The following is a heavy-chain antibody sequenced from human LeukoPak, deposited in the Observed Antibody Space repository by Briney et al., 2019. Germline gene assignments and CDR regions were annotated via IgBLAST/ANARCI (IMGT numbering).Heavy chain of an antibody. Sequence: SETLSLTCAVYGGSFSGYYWSWIRQPPGKGLEWIGEINHSGSTNYNPSLKSQVTISVDTSKNQFSLKLSSVTAADTAVYYCASGQLVLWYFDYWGQGTLVTVSS. CDR2: INHSGST. J-gene: IGHJ4*02. CDR3: ASGQLVLWYFDY. V-gene: IGHV4-34*01. D-gene: IGHD6-13*01. CDR1: GGSFSGYY.